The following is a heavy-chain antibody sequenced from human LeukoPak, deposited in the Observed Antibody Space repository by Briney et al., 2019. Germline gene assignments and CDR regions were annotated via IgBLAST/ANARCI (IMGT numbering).Heavy chain of an antibody. D-gene: IGHD5-18*01. J-gene: IGHJ6*02. CDR1: GFTVSSNY. Sequence: PGGSLRLPCAASGFTVSSNYMSWVRQAPGKGLEWVSVIYSGGSTYYADSVKGRFTISRDNSKNTLYLQMNSLRAEDTAVYYCASERGYSYGFFYYYGMDVWGQGTTVTVSS. V-gene: IGHV3-53*01. CDR3: ASERGYSYGFFYYYGMDV. CDR2: IYSGGST.